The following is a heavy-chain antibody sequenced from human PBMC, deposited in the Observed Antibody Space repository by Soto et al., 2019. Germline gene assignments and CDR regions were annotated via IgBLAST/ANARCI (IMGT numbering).Heavy chain of an antibody. CDR3: AHRVLRTVFGLVTTTAIYFDF. V-gene: IGHV2-5*02. J-gene: IGHJ4*02. CDR1: GFSLTTSGVG. D-gene: IGHD3-3*01. Sequence: QITLKESGPTVVKPTETLTLTCTFSGFSLTTSGVGVGWFRQSPCKAPEWLALSYWDDDKRYSTSLNSRLSITKDTSKNNVVMTMDKVDPADTATYYCAHRVLRTVFGLVTTTAIYFDFWGPGTPVVVSS. CDR2: SYWDDDK.